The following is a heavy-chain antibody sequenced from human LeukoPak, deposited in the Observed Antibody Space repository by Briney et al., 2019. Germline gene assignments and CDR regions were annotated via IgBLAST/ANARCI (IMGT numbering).Heavy chain of an antibody. Sequence: SETLSLTCTVSGYSITRGSYWGWIRQPPGKGLEWIANIYHSGSTYYNPSLKSRVTISVDPSKNHFSLKLSSVTAADTAIYYCARVHVNSGYYFGDAFDIWGQGTMVTVSS. J-gene: IGHJ3*02. CDR3: ARVHVNSGYYFGDAFDI. D-gene: IGHD3-22*01. V-gene: IGHV4-38-2*02. CDR1: GYSITRGSY. CDR2: IYHSGST.